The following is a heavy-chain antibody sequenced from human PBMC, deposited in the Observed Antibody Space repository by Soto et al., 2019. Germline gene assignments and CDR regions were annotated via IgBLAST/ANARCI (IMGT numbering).Heavy chain of an antibody. CDR2: ISYDGSNN. D-gene: IGHD6-13*01. V-gene: IGHV3-30*03. Sequence: QVQLVESGGGVVKPGRSLRLSCAASGFTFSSYGMNWVRQAQGKGLAWVAVISYDGSNNYYADSVKGRFTISRDNSKNTLYLQMNSLIAEDTAVYYCATQLGRGIDYWGQVTLVTVSS. CDR1: GFTFSSYG. J-gene: IGHJ4*02. CDR3: ATQLGRGIDY.